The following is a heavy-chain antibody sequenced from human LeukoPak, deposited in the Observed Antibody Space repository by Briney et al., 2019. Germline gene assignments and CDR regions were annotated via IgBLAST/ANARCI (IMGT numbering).Heavy chain of an antibody. D-gene: IGHD2-2*01. Sequence: SETLSLTCGVYGGSFSGYYWSWIRQPPGKGLEWIGEINHSGSTNYNPSLKSRVTISVDTCKNQFSLKLSSVTAADTAVYYCARTGGIVVVPAAKRRYAFDIWGQGTMVTVSS. CDR3: ARTGGIVVVPAAKRRYAFDI. CDR1: GGSFSGYY. J-gene: IGHJ3*02. V-gene: IGHV4-34*01. CDR2: INHSGST.